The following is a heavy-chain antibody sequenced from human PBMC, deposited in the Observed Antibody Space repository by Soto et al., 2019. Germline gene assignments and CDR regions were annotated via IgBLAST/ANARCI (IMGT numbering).Heavy chain of an antibody. Sequence: PSETLSLTCTVSGDSSRSYYWSWIRQPPGKGLEWIGYISYTGSTHYNPSLKSRVTISADTSKNQFSLKLSSVTTADTALYYCAREGVAAPYYYYGMDVWGQGSTVTVSS. CDR1: GDSSRSYY. CDR2: ISYTGST. D-gene: IGHD2-15*01. CDR3: AREGVAAPYYYYGMDV. V-gene: IGHV4-59*01. J-gene: IGHJ6*02.